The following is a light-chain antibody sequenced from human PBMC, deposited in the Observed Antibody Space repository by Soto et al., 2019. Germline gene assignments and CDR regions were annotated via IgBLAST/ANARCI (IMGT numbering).Light chain of an antibody. CDR2: DAS. CDR3: QQRSNFIT. J-gene: IGKJ5*01. Sequence: DILIMQSPSTLSWSRGATCTVPGRASQNIISNFAWYQQKPGQAPRLLIYDASNRATGIPARLSGSGSGTDFTLTISSIESEDFAVYYCQQRSNFITFGQGTRLEI. CDR1: QNIISN. V-gene: IGKV3-11*01.